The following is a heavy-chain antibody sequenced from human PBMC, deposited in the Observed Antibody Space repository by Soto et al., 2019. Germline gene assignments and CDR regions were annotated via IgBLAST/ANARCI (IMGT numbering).Heavy chain of an antibody. Sequence: QVQLQESGPGLVKPSGTLSLTCAISGGSISSNNWWTWVCQSPGKGLEWIGEIHHSESTNYNPSLNSRVTISVDKSKNQFSLKLTSVTAADTADYYCARTSYYDSTGYYNMDVWGQGTTVTVSS. CDR2: IHHSEST. V-gene: IGHV4-4*02. D-gene: IGHD3-22*01. CDR1: GGSISSNNW. J-gene: IGHJ6*02. CDR3: ARTSYYDSTGYYNMDV.